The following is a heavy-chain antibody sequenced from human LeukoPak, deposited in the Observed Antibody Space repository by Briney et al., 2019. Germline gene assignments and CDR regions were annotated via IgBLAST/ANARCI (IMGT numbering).Heavy chain of an antibody. V-gene: IGHV3-7*04. CDR1: GFTFSSYW. CDR3: ARDKYGAYFDS. Sequence: GGSLRLSCAAYGFTFSSYWMDWVRQAPGKGLEWVANIKPDGSEKYYVDSVKGRFTISRDNAKNSLYLQMNSLRVEDTAVYYCARDKYGAYFDSWGQGTLVTVSS. D-gene: IGHD4-17*01. J-gene: IGHJ4*02. CDR2: IKPDGSEK.